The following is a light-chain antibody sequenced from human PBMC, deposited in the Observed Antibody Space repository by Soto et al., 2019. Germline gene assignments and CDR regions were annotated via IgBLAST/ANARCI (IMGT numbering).Light chain of an antibody. CDR3: QQYST. CDR1: QSISSW. J-gene: IGKJ1*01. CDR2: KAS. Sequence: DIPMTQSPSTLSASVGDRVTITCRASQSISSWLAWYQQKPGKAPKLLIYKASSLKSGVASRFSGSGSGTEVTLTLSSLQPDHFATYYCQQYSTFGQGTKVEIK. V-gene: IGKV1-5*03.